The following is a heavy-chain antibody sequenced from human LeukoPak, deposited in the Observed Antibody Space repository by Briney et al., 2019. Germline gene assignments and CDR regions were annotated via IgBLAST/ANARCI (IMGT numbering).Heavy chain of an antibody. CDR2: MNPNSGNT. D-gene: IGHD2-15*01. J-gene: IGHJ4*02. CDR1: GYTFASYD. Sequence: ASVKVSCKASGYTFASYDINWVRQATGQGLEWMGWMNPNSGNTGSAQRFQGRVTMTRNTSISTAYMELSSLRSEDTAVYYCARALRVGRYSADYWGQGTLVTVSS. CDR3: ARALRVGRYSADY. V-gene: IGHV1-8*01.